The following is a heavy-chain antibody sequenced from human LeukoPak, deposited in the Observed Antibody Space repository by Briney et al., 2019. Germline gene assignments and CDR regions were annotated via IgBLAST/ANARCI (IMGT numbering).Heavy chain of an antibody. J-gene: IGHJ3*02. CDR1: GFTFSSYG. CDR3: AKRSGGRGFDI. CDR2: ISYDGSNK. Sequence: GGSLRLSCAASGFTFSSYGMHWVRQAPGKGLEWVAVISYDGSNKYYADSVKGRFTISRDNSKNTLYLQMNSLRAEDTAVYYCAKRSGGRGFDIWGQGTMVTVSS. D-gene: IGHD1-26*01. V-gene: IGHV3-30*18.